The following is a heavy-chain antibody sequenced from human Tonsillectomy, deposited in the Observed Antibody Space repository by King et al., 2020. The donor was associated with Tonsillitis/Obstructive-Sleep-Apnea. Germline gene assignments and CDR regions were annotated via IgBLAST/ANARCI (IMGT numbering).Heavy chain of an antibody. CDR1: GFTFSSYW. V-gene: IGHV3-7*03. J-gene: IGHJ6*02. CDR3: ARGPITIFGVVRLGDGMDV. D-gene: IGHD3-3*01. Sequence: VQLVESGGGLVQPGGSLRLSCAASGFTFSSYWMSWVRQAPGKGLEWVANIKQDGSEKYYVDSVKGRFTISRDNAKNSLYLQMNSLRAEDTAVYYCARGPITIFGVVRLGDGMDVWGQGTTVTVSS. CDR2: IKQDGSEK.